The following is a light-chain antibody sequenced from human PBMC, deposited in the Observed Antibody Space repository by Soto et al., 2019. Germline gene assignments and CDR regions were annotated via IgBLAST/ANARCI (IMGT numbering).Light chain of an antibody. CDR3: QQFNNWWT. CDR2: GAS. Sequence: ILMTQSPATLSVSPGERPTLSCRASQSVSSNLAWYQQKPGQAPRPLIYGASTRATGIPARFSGSGSGTEFTLTISSLQSEDFAVYYCQQFNNWWTFGQGTKVEVK. CDR1: QSVSSN. V-gene: IGKV3-15*01. J-gene: IGKJ1*01.